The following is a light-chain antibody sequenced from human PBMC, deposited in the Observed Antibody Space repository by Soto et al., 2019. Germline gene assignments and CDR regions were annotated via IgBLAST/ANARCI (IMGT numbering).Light chain of an antibody. J-gene: IGLJ3*02. Sequence: QSVPTQPASVSGSPGQSITISCTGTSSDVGNYNYVSWYQQHPGKAPKLMIYEVTDRPSGVSNRFSGSKSGNTASLTISGLQAEDEADYYCSSYTSSSTWVFGGGTKLTVL. CDR2: EVT. V-gene: IGLV2-14*01. CDR1: SSDVGNYNY. CDR3: SSYTSSSTWV.